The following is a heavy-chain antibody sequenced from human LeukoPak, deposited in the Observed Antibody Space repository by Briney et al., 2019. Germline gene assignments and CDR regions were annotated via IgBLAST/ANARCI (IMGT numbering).Heavy chain of an antibody. Sequence: GGSLRLSCAASGFTFSSYAMHWVRQAPGKGLEWVSTISGSGRSTYYADSVKGRLTISRDISNNTLYLQMNSLRDEDTAVYYCAKFARIVVVISPFDYWGQGTLVTVSS. CDR1: GFTFSSYA. D-gene: IGHD3-22*01. CDR3: AKFARIVVVISPFDY. V-gene: IGHV3-23*01. J-gene: IGHJ4*02. CDR2: ISGSGRST.